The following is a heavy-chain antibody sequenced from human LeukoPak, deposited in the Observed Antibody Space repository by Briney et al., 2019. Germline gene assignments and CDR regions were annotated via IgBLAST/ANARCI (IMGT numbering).Heavy chain of an antibody. CDR1: GFTFSSYN. CDR3: AKCGTGSNFDY. CDR2: ISGSGGST. J-gene: IGHJ4*02. Sequence: GGSLRLSCAASGFTFSSYNMNWVRQAPGKGLEWVSAISGSGGSTYYADSVKGRFTISRENVKNSLYLQMNSLRAEDTAVYYCAKCGTGSNFDYWGQGMLVTVSS. V-gene: IGHV3-21*01. D-gene: IGHD3-10*01.